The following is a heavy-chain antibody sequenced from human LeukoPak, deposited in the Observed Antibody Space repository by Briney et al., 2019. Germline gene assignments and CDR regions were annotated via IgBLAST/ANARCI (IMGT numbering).Heavy chain of an antibody. CDR1: GYSFTSYW. CDR2: SYPGYSDT. Sequence: GESLKISCKCSGYSFTSYWIGWVRHMPGERLEWMGISYPGYSDTRYRPSFQGQLTISDDKSISTAHLQWSSLKASDAAMYYCARGRDGYSFGFDYWGQGTLVTVSS. V-gene: IGHV5-51*01. CDR3: ARGRDGYSFGFDY. D-gene: IGHD5-24*01. J-gene: IGHJ4*02.